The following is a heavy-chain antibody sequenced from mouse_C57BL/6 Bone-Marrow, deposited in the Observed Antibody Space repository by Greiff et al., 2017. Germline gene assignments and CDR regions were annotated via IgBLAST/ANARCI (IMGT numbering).Heavy chain of an antibody. J-gene: IGHJ2*01. Sequence: VQLQQSGAELVRPGTSVKVSCKASGYAFTNYLIEWVTQRPGQGLEWIGVINPGSGGTNYNEKFKGKATLTADKSSSTAYMQLSRLTSEDSAVYFCARGRLRRRVFAYWGQGTTLTVSS. V-gene: IGHV1-54*01. CDR1: GYAFTNYL. CDR3: ARGRLRRRVFAY. CDR2: INPGSGGT. D-gene: IGHD2-4*01.